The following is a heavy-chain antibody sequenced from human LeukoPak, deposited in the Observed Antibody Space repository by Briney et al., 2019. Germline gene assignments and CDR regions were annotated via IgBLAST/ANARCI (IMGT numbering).Heavy chain of an antibody. CDR1: GGTFSSYA. CDR2: IIPIFGAA. Sequence: SVKVSCKASGGTFSSYAISWVRQAPGQGLEWMGGIIPIFGAANYAQEFQGRVTITTDESTSTAYMELSSLRSEDTAVYYCARVSGVLLDSSGAYFDYWGQGTLVTVSS. J-gene: IGHJ4*02. V-gene: IGHV1-69*05. D-gene: IGHD3-22*01. CDR3: ARVSGVLLDSSGAYFDY.